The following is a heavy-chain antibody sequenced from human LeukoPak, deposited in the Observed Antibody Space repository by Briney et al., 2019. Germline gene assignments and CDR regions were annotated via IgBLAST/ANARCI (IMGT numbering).Heavy chain of an antibody. Sequence: SQTLSLTCTVSGGSISSGDYYWSWIRQPPGKGLEWIGLLYPSGSTNYNPSLKSRVTISVDTSRTQFSLKLSSMTAADTAVYYCAGGHYPLEYWGQGTLVTVSS. V-gene: IGHV4-61*02. CDR3: AGGHYPLEY. D-gene: IGHD1-26*01. J-gene: IGHJ4*02. CDR2: LYPSGST. CDR1: GGSISSGDYY.